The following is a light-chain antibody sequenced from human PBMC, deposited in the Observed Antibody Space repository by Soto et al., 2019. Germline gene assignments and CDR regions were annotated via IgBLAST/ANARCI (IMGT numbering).Light chain of an antibody. CDR3: ETWDSNTRV. J-gene: IGLJ3*02. Sequence: QSVLTQSSSASASLGSSVKLTCTLSSGHSSYIIAWHQQQPGKAPRFLMKVEGSGTYNKGSGVPDRFSGSSSGADRSLTISNLQFDDEADYYCETWDSNTRVFGGGTKLTVL. V-gene: IGLV4-60*02. CDR1: SGHSSYI. CDR2: VEGSGTY.